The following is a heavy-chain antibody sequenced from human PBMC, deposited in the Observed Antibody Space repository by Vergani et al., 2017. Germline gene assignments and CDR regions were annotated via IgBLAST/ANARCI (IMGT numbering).Heavy chain of an antibody. CDR1: GGSFSGYY. J-gene: IGHJ4*02. V-gene: IGHV4-34*01. CDR3: ARETDGYYFDY. CDR2: INHSGST. Sequence: QVQLQQWGAGLLKPSETLSLTCAVYGGSFSGYYWSWIRQPPGKGLEWIGEINHSGSTNYNPSLKSRVTISVYTSKNQFSLKLSSVTAADTAVYYCARETDGYYFDYWGQGTLVTVSS.